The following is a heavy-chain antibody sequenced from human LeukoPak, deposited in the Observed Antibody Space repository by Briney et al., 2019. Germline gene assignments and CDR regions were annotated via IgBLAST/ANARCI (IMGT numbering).Heavy chain of an antibody. CDR3: ARMDSIYSSSSADY. D-gene: IGHD6-6*01. CDR2: MNPNSGNT. V-gene: IGHV1-8*01. Sequence: ASVKLSCKASGYTFTSYDINWVRQATGQGLEWMGWMNPNSGNTGYAQKFQGRVTMTRNTTISTAYMELSSLRSEDTAVYYCARMDSIYSSSSADYWGQGTLVTVSS. CDR1: GYTFTSYD. J-gene: IGHJ4*02.